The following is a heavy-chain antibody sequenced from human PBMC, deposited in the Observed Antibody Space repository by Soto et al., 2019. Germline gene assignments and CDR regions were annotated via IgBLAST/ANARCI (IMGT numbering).Heavy chain of an antibody. CDR2: ISAYNGNT. J-gene: IGHJ4*02. D-gene: IGHD3-3*01. CDR3: ARDFWDVSLPAFDY. V-gene: IGHV1-18*01. CDR1: GYTFTSYG. Sequence: QVQLVQSGAEVKKPGASVKVSCKASGYTFTSYGISWVRQAPGPGLEWMGWISAYNGNTNYAHKLQSRVTLTTDTSTSTAYMEMRSLRSDDTAVYYCARDFWDVSLPAFDYWGQGTLVTVSS.